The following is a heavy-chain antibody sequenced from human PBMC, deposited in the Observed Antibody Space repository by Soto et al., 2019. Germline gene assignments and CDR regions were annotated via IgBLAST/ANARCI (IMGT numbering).Heavy chain of an antibody. CDR1: GQSFSGHS. CDR2: INESGST. V-gene: IGHV4-34*01. D-gene: IGHD1-1*01. Sequence: QVQLQQWGAGLVKPSETLSLSCAVYGQSFSGHSWAWIRQPPGKGLEWIGEINESGSTYYNPSLKRRATISTVTSKNQFSLKLSSVSAADTAAYFCARGSGIVALPGELEDVKYDYWGQGTLVNVSS. J-gene: IGHJ4*02. CDR3: ARGSGIVALPGELEDVKYDY.